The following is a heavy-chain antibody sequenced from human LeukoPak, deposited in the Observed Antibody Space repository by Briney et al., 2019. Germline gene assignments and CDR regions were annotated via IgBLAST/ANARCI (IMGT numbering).Heavy chain of an antibody. D-gene: IGHD2-21*01. Sequence: GGSLRLSCAASGSTFSSYWMHWVRQAPGKGLEWVSSISSSSSYIYYADSVKGRFTISRDNAKNSLYLQMNSLRAEDTAVYYCAREGYCGGDCYGGVDYWGQGTLVTVSS. CDR1: GSTFSSYW. J-gene: IGHJ4*02. CDR3: AREGYCGGDCYGGVDY. CDR2: ISSSSSYI. V-gene: IGHV3-21*01.